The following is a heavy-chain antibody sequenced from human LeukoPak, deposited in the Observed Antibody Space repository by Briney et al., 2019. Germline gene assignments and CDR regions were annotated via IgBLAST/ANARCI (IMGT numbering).Heavy chain of an antibody. CDR3: ARDLSPYSGSWYGMDV. CDR1: GFTFSSYA. V-gene: IGHV3-30*04. D-gene: IGHD6-13*01. CDR2: ISYDGSNK. Sequence: GRSLRLSCAASGFTFSSYAMHWVRQAPGKGLEWVAVISYDGSNKYYADSVKGRFTISRDNSKNTLYLQMNSLRAEDTAVYYCARDLSPYSGSWYGMDVWGQGTTVTVSS. J-gene: IGHJ6*02.